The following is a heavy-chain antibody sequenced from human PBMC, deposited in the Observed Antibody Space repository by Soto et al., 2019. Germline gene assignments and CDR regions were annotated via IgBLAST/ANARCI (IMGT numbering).Heavy chain of an antibody. V-gene: IGHV1-2*02. CDR2: INPNSGGT. CDR1: GYTFTGYY. J-gene: IGHJ6*02. Sequence: ASVKVSCKASGYTFTGYYMHWVRQAPGQGLEWMGWINPNSGGTNYAQKFQGRVNMTRDTSISTAYMELSRLRSDDTAVYYCARGGYSYVPGFYYGMDVWGQGTTVTVSS. CDR3: ARGGYSYVPGFYYGMDV. D-gene: IGHD5-18*01.